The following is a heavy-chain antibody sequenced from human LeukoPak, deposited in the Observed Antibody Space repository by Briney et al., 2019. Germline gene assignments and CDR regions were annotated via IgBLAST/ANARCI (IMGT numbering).Heavy chain of an antibody. CDR1: GFTFSSYS. J-gene: IGHJ6*03. V-gene: IGHV3-21*01. CDR3: ARVQGYYYYMDV. CDR2: ISSSSSYI. Sequence: GGSLRLSCAASGFTFSSYSMNWVRQAPGKGLVWVSSISSSSSYIYYADSVKGRFTISRDNAKNSLYLQMDSLRAEDTAVYYCARVQGYYYYMDVWGKGTTVTVSS.